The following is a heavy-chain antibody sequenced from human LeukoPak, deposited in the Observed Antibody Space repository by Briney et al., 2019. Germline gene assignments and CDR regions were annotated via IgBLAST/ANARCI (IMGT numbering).Heavy chain of an antibody. J-gene: IGHJ3*02. CDR1: GFTFSSYS. CDR2: ISSGSSYI. Sequence: GGSLRLSCAASGFTFSSYSMNWVRQAPGKGLEWVSSISSGSSYIYYADSVKGRFTISRDNAKNSLYLQMNSLRAEDTAVYYCAREGDYDRAFDIWGQGTMVTVSS. D-gene: IGHD4-17*01. CDR3: AREGDYDRAFDI. V-gene: IGHV3-21*01.